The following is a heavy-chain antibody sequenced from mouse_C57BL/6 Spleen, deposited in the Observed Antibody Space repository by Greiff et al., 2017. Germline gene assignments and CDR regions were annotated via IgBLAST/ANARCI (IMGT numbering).Heavy chain of an antibody. CDR3: ARPGTEAMDY. V-gene: IGHV1-69*01. J-gene: IGHJ4*01. D-gene: IGHD4-1*01. Sequence: VQLQQPGAELVMPGASVKLSCKASGYTFTSYWMHWVKQRPGQGLEWIGEIDPSDSYTNYNQKFKGKSTLTVDKSSRTAYMQLSSLTSEDSAVYYCARPGTEAMDYWGQGTSVTVSS. CDR2: IDPSDSYT. CDR1: GYTFTSYW.